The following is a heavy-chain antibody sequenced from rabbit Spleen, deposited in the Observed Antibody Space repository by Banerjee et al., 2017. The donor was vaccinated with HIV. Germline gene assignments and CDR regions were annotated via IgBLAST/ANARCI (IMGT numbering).Heavy chain of an antibody. D-gene: IGHD6-1*01. CDR2: IYADASVST. V-gene: IGHV1S40*01. CDR3: ARDRAGDADASFDL. J-gene: IGHJ4*01. Sequence: QSLEESGGDLVKPGASLTLTCTASGFSFSSGYDMCWVRQAPGKGLEWIGCIYADASVSTDYASWAKGRFTISKTSSTTVTLQMTSLTAADTATYFCARDRAGDADASFDLWGPGTLVTVS. CDR1: GFSFSSGYD.